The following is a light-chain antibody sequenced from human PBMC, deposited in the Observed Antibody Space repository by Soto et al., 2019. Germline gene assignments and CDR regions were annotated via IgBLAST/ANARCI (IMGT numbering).Light chain of an antibody. CDR1: QSLLHSDGFTH. Sequence: EIVMTQSPLSLPVTPGEPASISCRSSQSLLHSDGFTHLDWILQKPGQPPQLLIYLGSNRASGVPDRCSGGGSGTEVTLKISRVEAEDVGLYYCMQALQTPLTFGGGTPVEI. J-gene: IGKJ4*01. CDR3: MQALQTPLT. CDR2: LGS. V-gene: IGKV2-28*01.